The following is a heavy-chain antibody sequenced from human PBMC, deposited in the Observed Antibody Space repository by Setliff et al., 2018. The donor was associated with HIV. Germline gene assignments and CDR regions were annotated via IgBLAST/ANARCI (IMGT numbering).Heavy chain of an antibody. CDR3: ARGRSCESDWCWLYYNYYYGMDV. V-gene: IGHV4-61*08. CDR2: ITDDGTA. Sequence: SETLSLTCTVSGGSVSSGGYYWRWIRQSPGKGLEWIGEITDDGTATYTSSLKSRVTISLDTSKKQLSLKVTSVTAADTAIYHCARGRSCESDWCWLYYNYYYGMDVWAQGTAVTVSS. J-gene: IGHJ6*02. CDR1: GGSVSSGGYY. D-gene: IGHD2-8*01.